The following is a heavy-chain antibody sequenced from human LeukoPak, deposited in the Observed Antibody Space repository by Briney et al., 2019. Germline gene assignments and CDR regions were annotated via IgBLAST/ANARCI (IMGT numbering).Heavy chain of an antibody. V-gene: IGHV3-53*01. Sequence: PGGSLRLSCAASGFTVSSNYMSWVRQAPGKGLEWVSVIYSGGSTYYADSVKGRFTISRDNSKNTLYLQMNSLRAEDTAVYYCARMYPPGRSSSSKGDAFDIWGQGTMVTVSS. CDR2: IYSGGST. CDR3: ARMYPPGRSSSSKGDAFDI. CDR1: GFTVSSNY. D-gene: IGHD6-13*01. J-gene: IGHJ3*02.